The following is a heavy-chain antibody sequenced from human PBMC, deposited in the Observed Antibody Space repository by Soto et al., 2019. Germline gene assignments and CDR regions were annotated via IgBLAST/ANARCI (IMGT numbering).Heavy chain of an antibody. V-gene: IGHV3-7*01. CDR3: ASARHIGP. D-gene: IGHD2-21*01. CDR2: IKEDGSEK. Sequence: EVQLVESGGDLVQPGGSLRLSCAASGFTFSNYWMSWVRQAPGKGLEWVANIKEDGSEKNYVDSVKGRFTISRDNAENSRYLQMNRRRAEDTAVYYCASARHIGPWGQGTLVTVSS. CDR1: GFTFSNYW. J-gene: IGHJ5*02.